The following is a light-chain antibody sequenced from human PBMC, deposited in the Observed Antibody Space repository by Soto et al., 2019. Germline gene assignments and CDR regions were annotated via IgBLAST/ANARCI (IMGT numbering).Light chain of an antibody. CDR2: GSS. Sequence: ENVLTQSPDTLSLSPGDRATLSCRASQTVSSSFLAWYQQKPGQAPRLLIYGSSSRASGIPDRFSGSGSGTDFTLTISRLEPEDFAFYYCQQYSSSPYSFGQGTKLEIK. CDR3: QQYSSSPYS. CDR1: QTVSSSF. V-gene: IGKV3-20*01. J-gene: IGKJ2*03.